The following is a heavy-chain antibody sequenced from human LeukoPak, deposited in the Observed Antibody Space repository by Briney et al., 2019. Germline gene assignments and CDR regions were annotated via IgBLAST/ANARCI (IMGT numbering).Heavy chain of an antibody. J-gene: IGHJ4*02. D-gene: IGHD3-22*01. Sequence: KPGESLKISCKGSGYIFTNYWIGWVRQMPGKGLEWMGIIYPGDSETRYSPSFQGQVTISADKSISTAYLQWSSLKASDTAMFYCARVPDRSGYFYYFDYWGQGTLVTVSA. V-gene: IGHV5-51*01. CDR2: IYPGDSET. CDR3: ARVPDRSGYFYYFDY. CDR1: GYIFTNYW.